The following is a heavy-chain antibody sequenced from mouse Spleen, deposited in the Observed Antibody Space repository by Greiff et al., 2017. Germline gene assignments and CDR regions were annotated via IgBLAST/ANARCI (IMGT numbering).Heavy chain of an antibody. Sequence: VKLVESGPGLVAPSQSLSITCTVSGFSLTGYGVNWVRQPPGKGLEWLGMIWGDGSTDYNSALKSRLSISKDNSKSQVFLKMNSLQTDDTARYYCARDRIYYGYDEGYYYAMDYWGQGTSVTVSS. J-gene: IGHJ4*01. CDR3: ARDRIYYGYDEGYYYAMDY. CDR1: GFSLTGYG. V-gene: IGHV2-6-7*01. CDR2: IWGDGST. D-gene: IGHD2-2*01.